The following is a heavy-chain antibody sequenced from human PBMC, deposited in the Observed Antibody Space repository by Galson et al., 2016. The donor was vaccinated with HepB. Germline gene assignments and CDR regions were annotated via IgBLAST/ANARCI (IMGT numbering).Heavy chain of an antibody. D-gene: IGHD1-26*01. CDR1: GYTFTGYY. V-gene: IGHV1-2*06. CDR3: GEESSGSYGWHFDY. Sequence: SVKVSCKASGYTFTGYYMHWVRQAPGQGLQWVGRINPNTGATNYAQNFQGRVTMTRDTSISTAYMELTGLRSDDTAVYYCGEESSGSYGWHFDYWGQGTLVTVSS. CDR2: INPNTGAT. J-gene: IGHJ4*02.